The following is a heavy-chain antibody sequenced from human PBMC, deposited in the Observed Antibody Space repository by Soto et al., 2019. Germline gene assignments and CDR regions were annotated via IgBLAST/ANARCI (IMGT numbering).Heavy chain of an antibody. CDR1: GGSISGVIYY. J-gene: IGHJ3*02. CDR3: ARVWGGAFDI. D-gene: IGHD3-10*01. Sequence: SETLSLTCAVCGGSISGVIYYWTWFRQPPGKGLEWIGYIYYSGSTNYNPSLKSRVTISVDTSKNQFSLKLSSVTAADTDVYYCARVWGGAFDIWGQGTMVTVSS. V-gene: IGHV4-61*01. CDR2: IYYSGST.